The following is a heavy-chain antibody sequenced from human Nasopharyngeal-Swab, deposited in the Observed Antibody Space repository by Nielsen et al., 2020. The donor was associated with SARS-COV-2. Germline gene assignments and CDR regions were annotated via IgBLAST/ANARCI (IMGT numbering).Heavy chain of an antibody. CDR1: GFTFDDYA. J-gene: IGHJ4*02. CDR3: AKDACSTNCNFEF. Sequence: SLKISCAASGFTFDDYAMHWVRQVPGKGLEWASRISWNSGNIIYADSVRGRFTISRDNTKKILLLEMNSLRPEDTAFYYCAKDACSTNCNFEFWGQGTLVTRLL. V-gene: IGHV3-9*01. D-gene: IGHD1-1*01. CDR2: ISWNSGNI.